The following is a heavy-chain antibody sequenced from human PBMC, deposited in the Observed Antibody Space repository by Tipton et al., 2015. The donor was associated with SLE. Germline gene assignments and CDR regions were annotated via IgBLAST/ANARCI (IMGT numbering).Heavy chain of an antibody. CDR3: AKGSDGVPVADY. J-gene: IGHJ4*02. D-gene: IGHD2-2*01. V-gene: IGHV3-7*03. Sequence: SLRLSCAASGFTFSSYWMSWVRQAPGKGLEWVANIKQDGSEKYYVDSVKGRFTISRDNAKNSLYLQMNSLRAEDTAVYYCAKGSDGVPVADYWGQGTLVTVSS. CDR2: IKQDGSEK. CDR1: GFTFSSYW.